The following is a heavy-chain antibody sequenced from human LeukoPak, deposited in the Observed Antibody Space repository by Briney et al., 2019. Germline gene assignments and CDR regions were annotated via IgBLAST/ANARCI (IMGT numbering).Heavy chain of an antibody. CDR2: ISSSSSYM. J-gene: IGHJ3*02. V-gene: IGHV3-21*01. CDR3: ARAGASGAAAGPDAFDI. CDR1: GFTFSSYS. Sequence: GGSLRLSCAASGFTFSSYSMNWVRQAPGKGLEWVSSISSSSSYMYYADSVKGRFTISRDNAKNSLYLQMNSLRAEDTAVYYCARAGASGAAAGPDAFDIWGQGTMVTVSS. D-gene: IGHD6-13*01.